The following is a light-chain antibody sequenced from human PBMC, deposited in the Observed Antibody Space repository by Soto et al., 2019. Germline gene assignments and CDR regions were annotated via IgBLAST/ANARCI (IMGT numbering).Light chain of an antibody. CDR3: QQYNNWPPWT. CDR1: QSVSSN. CDR2: GAS. J-gene: IGKJ1*01. Sequence: EIVVTQSPATLSVSSGERATLSCRASQSVSSNLAWYQQKPGQAPRLLIYGASTRATGIPARSSGSGSGTEFTLTISSLQSEDFAVYYCQQYNNWPPWTFGQGTKVDI. V-gene: IGKV3-15*01.